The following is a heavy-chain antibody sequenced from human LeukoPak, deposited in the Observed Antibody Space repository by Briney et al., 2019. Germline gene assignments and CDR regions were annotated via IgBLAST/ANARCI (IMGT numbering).Heavy chain of an antibody. V-gene: IGHV3-21*01. CDR2: ISSSSSYI. D-gene: IGHD1-26*01. Sequence: GGSLRLSCAASGFTFSSYTMNWVRQAPGKGLECVSSISSSSSYIYYADSVEGRLTSSRDNAKNSLYLQLNSLRAEDTAVYYCGRGGVGATIGDFGYWGQGTLVTVSS. CDR3: GRGGVGATIGDFGY. J-gene: IGHJ4*02. CDR1: GFTFSSYT.